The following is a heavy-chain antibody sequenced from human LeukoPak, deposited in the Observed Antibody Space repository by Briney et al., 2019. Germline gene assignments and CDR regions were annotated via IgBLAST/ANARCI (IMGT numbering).Heavy chain of an antibody. CDR3: ARRTRAVAGSIDY. V-gene: IGHV3-23*01. Sequence: PGGSLRLSCAASGFTFDSFAMSWVRQAPGKGLQWVSHISNSGDTDYTNSVKSRFTISRDNSKNTLYLQMNYPRVDDTALYYCARRTRAVAGSIDYWGQGTLVTVSS. CDR1: GFTFDSFA. J-gene: IGHJ4*02. CDR2: ISNSGDT. D-gene: IGHD6-19*01.